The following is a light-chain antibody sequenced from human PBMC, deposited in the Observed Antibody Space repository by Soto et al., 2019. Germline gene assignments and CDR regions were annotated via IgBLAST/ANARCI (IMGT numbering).Light chain of an antibody. Sequence: QSVLTQPPSASGTPGQRVTISCSGSSSNIGSNTVNWYQQLPGTAPKLLIYSNNQRPSGVPERFSGSKSGTSASLAISGLQSEDEADYYCAAWDDSLNGRGFGGATKVTVL. J-gene: IGLJ3*02. CDR2: SNN. V-gene: IGLV1-44*01. CDR1: SSNIGSNT. CDR3: AAWDDSLNGRG.